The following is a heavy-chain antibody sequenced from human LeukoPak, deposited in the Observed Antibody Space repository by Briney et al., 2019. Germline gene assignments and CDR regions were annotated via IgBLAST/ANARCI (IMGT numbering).Heavy chain of an antibody. V-gene: IGHV1-46*01. CDR1: GYTFIRYY. CDR3: ARSSEIIVVVPAAPLGP. CDR2: VNPSGDST. J-gene: IGHJ5*02. D-gene: IGHD2-2*01. Sequence: AAVKVSCKASGYTFIRYYIHWVRQAPGQGLEWMGIVNPSGDSTNYAQKFQGRVTITADESTSTAYMELSSLRSEDTAVYYCARSSEIIVVVPAAPLGPWGQGTLVTVSS.